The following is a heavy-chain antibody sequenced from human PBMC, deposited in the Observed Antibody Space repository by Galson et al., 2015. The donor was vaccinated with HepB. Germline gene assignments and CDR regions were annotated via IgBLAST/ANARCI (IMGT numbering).Heavy chain of an antibody. CDR2: IYHSGST. CDR3: ARGPKGQQLGHFSRMDV. CDR1: GYXISSGYY. J-gene: IGHJ6*02. V-gene: IGHV4-38-2*01. D-gene: IGHD6-13*01. Sequence: SETLSLTCAVSGYXISSGYYWGWIRQPPGKGLEWIGSIYHSGSTYYNPSLESRVTISVDTSKNQFSLKLSSVTAADTAVYYCARGPKGQQLGHFSRMDVWGQGTTVTVSS.